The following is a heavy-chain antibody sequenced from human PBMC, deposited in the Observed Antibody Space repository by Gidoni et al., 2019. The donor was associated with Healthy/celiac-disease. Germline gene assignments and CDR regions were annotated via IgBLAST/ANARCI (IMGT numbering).Heavy chain of an antibody. D-gene: IGHD2-2*01. CDR2: INPNSGGT. CDR3: ARLHHSAIVGVPAAMVTDY. J-gene: IGHJ4*02. Sequence: VQLVQSGAEVKKPGASVKVSCTASGYTFTGHYMHWVRKAPGQGLEWMGRINPNSGGTNYAQKFQGRVTMTRDTSSSTAYMELSRLRSDDTAVYYCARLHHSAIVGVPAAMVTDYWGQGTLVTVSS. V-gene: IGHV1-2*06. CDR1: GYTFTGHY.